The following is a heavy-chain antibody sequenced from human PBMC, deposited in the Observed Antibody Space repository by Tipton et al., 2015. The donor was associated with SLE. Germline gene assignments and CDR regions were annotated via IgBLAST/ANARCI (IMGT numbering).Heavy chain of an antibody. CDR2: IYYSGST. Sequence: LRLSCTVSGGSISSYYWSWIRQPPGKGLEWIGYIYYSGSTNYNPSLKSRVTISVDTSKNQFSLKLSSVTAADTAVYYCARDRRVAVAATGAFDIWGQGTMVTVSS. D-gene: IGHD6-19*01. CDR3: ARDRRVAVAATGAFDI. J-gene: IGHJ3*02. CDR1: GGSISSYY. V-gene: IGHV4-59*01.